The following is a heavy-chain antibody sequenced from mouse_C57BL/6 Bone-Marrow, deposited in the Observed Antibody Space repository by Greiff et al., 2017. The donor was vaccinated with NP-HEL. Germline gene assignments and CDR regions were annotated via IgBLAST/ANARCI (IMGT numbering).Heavy chain of an antibody. D-gene: IGHD1-1*01. CDR3: ASDYYGSSYGYFDV. Sequence: QVQLKESGAELARPGASVKLSCKASGYTFTSYGIRWVKQRTGQGLEWIGEIYPRSGNTYYNEKFKGKATLTADKSSSTAYMELRSLTSEDSAVYFRASDYYGSSYGYFDVGGRGTAVTVTA. V-gene: IGHV1-81*01. CDR2: IYPRSGNT. CDR1: GYTFTSYG. J-gene: IGHJ1*03.